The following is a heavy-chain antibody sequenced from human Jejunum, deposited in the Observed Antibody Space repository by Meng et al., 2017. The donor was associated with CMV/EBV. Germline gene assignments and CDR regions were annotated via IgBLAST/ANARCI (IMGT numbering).Heavy chain of an antibody. CDR1: YA. CDR3: AKDRLARITYYYYYGMDV. CDR2: IRYEGRNK. Sequence: YAIHWVRQAPGKGLEWVALIRYEGRNKYYADSVKDRFSISRDNSENTVYLQMNSLRAEDTAVYYCAKDRLARITYYYYYGMDVWGQGTTVTVSS. V-gene: IGHV3-30*02. J-gene: IGHJ6*02. D-gene: IGHD5-12*01.